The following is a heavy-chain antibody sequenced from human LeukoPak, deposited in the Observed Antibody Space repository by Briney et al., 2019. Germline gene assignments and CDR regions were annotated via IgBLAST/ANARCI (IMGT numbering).Heavy chain of an antibody. Sequence: GGSLRLSCAASGFTFSNFAMSWVRQAPGKGLEWVSAISAGGGSTYYADSVKGRFTISRDGSKNTLYLQMNSLRAEDTAVYYCAKQGTNGYFDYWGQGTLVTVSS. V-gene: IGHV3-23*01. CDR3: AKQGTNGYFDY. CDR1: GFTFSNFA. D-gene: IGHD1-1*01. CDR2: ISAGGGST. J-gene: IGHJ4*02.